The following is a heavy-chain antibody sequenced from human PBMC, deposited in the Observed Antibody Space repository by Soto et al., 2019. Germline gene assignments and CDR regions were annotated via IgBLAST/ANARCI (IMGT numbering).Heavy chain of an antibody. V-gene: IGHV3-21*01. CDR2: INSGSFSI. D-gene: IGHD6-6*01. Sequence: GGSLRLSCAASGFTFSSYSMNWVRQAPGKGLEWVSSINSGSFSINYADSVKGRFSISRDNAQNSLHLQMNNLRAEDTAVYYCARNETSNIYGTDVWGQGTTVTVSS. J-gene: IGHJ6*02. CDR1: GFTFSSYS. CDR3: ARNETSNIYGTDV.